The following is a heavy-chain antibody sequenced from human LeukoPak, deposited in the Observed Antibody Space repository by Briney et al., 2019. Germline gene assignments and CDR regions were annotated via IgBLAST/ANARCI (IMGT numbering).Heavy chain of an antibody. J-gene: IGHJ4*02. CDR1: GYTFTGYY. CDR3: ARKGSACSSTSCYTGDY. V-gene: IGHV1-2*02. CDR2: INPNSGGT. Sequence: ASVKVSCKASGYTFTGYYMHWVRQAPGQGLEWMGWINPNSGGTNYAQKFQGRVTMTRDTSISTAYMELSRLRSEDTAVYYCARKGSACSSTSCYTGDYWGQGTLVTVSS. D-gene: IGHD2-2*02.